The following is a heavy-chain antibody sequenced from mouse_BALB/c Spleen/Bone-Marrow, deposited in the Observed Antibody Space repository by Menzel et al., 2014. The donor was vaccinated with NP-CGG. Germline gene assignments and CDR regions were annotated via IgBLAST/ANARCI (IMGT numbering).Heavy chain of an antibody. CDR3: SRGRRDALDY. J-gene: IGHJ4*01. Sequence: VQLQQSGAELVKPGASVKLSCKASGCTFXSYYMYWVKQRPGQGLEWFGEINPSNGGTNFNEKFKNKATLTVDKSSSTAYMQLSSLTSEDSAVYYCSRGRRDALDYWGQGTSVTVSS. V-gene: IGHV1S81*02. CDR2: INPSNGGT. CDR1: GCTFXSYY.